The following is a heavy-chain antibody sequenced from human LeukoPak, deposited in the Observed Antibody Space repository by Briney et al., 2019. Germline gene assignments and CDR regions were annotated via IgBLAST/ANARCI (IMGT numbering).Heavy chain of an antibody. CDR3: ARAFDY. Sequence: PGGSLRLSCAASGFTFSSYDMNWVRQAPGKGLEWVSYISTSSSTIYYADSVKDRFTISRDNAKMSLYLQMNSLRDDDTAVYFCARAFDYWGQGTLVTVSS. V-gene: IGHV3-48*02. CDR1: GFTFSSYD. J-gene: IGHJ4*02. CDR2: ISTSSSTI.